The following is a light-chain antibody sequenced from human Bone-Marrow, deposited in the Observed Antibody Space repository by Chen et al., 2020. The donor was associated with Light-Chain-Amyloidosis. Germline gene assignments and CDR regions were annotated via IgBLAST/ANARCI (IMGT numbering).Light chain of an antibody. Sequence: DIHMTQSPSSLSVSVGGRVTITCRTSQNIMSSLSWYQQKPGQAPKLLIYTASTLQSGVPSRFSGSGSGTDFTLTITIVQPDDFATYYCQQSYSSPTFGGGTKVEIK. CDR2: TAS. CDR3: QQSYSSPT. CDR1: QNIMSS. V-gene: IGKV1-39*01. J-gene: IGKJ4*01.